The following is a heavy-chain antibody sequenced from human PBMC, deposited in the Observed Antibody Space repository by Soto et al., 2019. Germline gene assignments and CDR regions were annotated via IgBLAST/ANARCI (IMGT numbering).Heavy chain of an antibody. D-gene: IGHD2-2*01. Sequence: QVQLVESGGGVVQPGRSLRLSCAASGFTFSSYGMHWVRQAPGKGLEGVAVISYDGSNKYYADSVKGRFTISRDNSKNTLYLQMNSLRAEDTAVYYCARQGGYCSSTSCYYGMDVWGQGTTVTVAS. CDR3: ARQGGYCSSTSCYYGMDV. V-gene: IGHV3-30*03. J-gene: IGHJ6*02. CDR1: GFTFSSYG. CDR2: ISYDGSNK.